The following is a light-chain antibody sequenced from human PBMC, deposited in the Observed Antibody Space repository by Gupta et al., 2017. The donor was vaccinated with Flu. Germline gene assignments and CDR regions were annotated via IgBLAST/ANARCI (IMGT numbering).Light chain of an antibody. CDR3: QQSDSTPRT. V-gene: IGKV1-39*01. CDR2: TAS. Sequence: PSSLSASVGDRVTITCRTSQSISSYVNWYQQKPGKAPNLLIYTASRLQSGVPSRFSGSGSGTEFTLTITSLQPEDFATYYCQQSDSTPRTFGQGTKVEIK. J-gene: IGKJ2*01. CDR1: QSISSY.